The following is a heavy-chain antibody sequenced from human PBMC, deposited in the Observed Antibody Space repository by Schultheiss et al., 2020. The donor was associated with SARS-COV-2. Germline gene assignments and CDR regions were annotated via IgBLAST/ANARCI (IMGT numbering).Heavy chain of an antibody. Sequence: SCAASGFTFSSYSMNWVRQAPGKGLEWVSSISSSSSYIYYADSVKGRFTISRDNAKNSLYLQMNSLRAEDTAVYYCARDFIAARAFDYWGQGTLVTVSS. CDR1: GFTFSSYS. D-gene: IGHD6-6*01. V-gene: IGHV3-21*01. J-gene: IGHJ4*02. CDR2: ISSSSSYI. CDR3: ARDFIAARAFDY.